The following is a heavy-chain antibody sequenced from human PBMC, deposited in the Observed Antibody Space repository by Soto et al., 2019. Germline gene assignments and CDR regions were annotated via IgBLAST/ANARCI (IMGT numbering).Heavy chain of an antibody. Sequence: ESGGGVVQPGRSLRLSCAASGFTFSSYGMHWVRQAPGKGLEWVAVIWYDGSNKYYADSVKGRFTISRDNSKNTLYLQMNSLRAEDTAVYYCARDYYGSGSYYFSGFYYYMDVWGKGTTVTVSS. CDR1: GFTFSSYG. CDR2: IWYDGSNK. V-gene: IGHV3-33*01. J-gene: IGHJ6*03. CDR3: ARDYYGSGSYYFSGFYYYMDV. D-gene: IGHD3-10*01.